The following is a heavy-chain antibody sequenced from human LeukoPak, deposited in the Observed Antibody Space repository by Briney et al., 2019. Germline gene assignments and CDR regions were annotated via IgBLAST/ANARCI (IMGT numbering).Heavy chain of an antibody. D-gene: IGHD3-10*01. CDR1: GGTFSSYA. V-gene: IGHV1-69*11. CDR2: INPSGGST. Sequence: ASVKVSCKASGGTFSSYAISWVRQAPGQGLEWMGIINPSGGSTTNAQKFQGRVTITADESTSTAYMELSSLRSEDTAVYYCARDYYGSGSYSDYYYYMDVWGKGTTVTISS. CDR3: ARDYYGSGSYSDYYYYMDV. J-gene: IGHJ6*03.